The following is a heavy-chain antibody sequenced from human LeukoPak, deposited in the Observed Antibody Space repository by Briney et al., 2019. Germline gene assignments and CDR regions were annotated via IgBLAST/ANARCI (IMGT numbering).Heavy chain of an antibody. Sequence: SETLSLTCAVYGGSFSGYYWSWIRQPPGKGLEWIGEINHSGSTNYNPSLKSRVTISVDTSKNQFSLKLSSVTAADTAVYYCAREGIAAARYNDPWGQGTLVTVSS. CDR1: GGSFSGYY. V-gene: IGHV4-34*01. CDR2: INHSGST. CDR3: AREGIAAARYNDP. D-gene: IGHD6-13*01. J-gene: IGHJ5*02.